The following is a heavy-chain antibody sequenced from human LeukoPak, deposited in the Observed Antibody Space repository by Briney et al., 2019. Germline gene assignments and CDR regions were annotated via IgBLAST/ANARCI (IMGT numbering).Heavy chain of an antibody. J-gene: IGHJ4*02. CDR3: ARGGWVRAMGIDY. V-gene: IGHV3-53*01. CDR1: GFTVSSNY. Sequence: GGSLRLSCAASGFTVSSNYMSWVRQAPGKGLEWVSVIYSGGSTYYADSVKGRFTISRDNSKNTLYLQMNSLRAEDTAVYYCARGGWVRAMGIDYWGQGTLVTVSS. CDR2: IYSGGST. D-gene: IGHD5-18*01.